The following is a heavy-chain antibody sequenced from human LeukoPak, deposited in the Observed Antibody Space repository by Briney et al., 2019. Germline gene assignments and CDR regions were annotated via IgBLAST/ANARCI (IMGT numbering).Heavy chain of an antibody. D-gene: IGHD2-2*01. CDR3: ARDRVVPAALTDYYYYGMDV. J-gene: IGHJ6*02. CDR2: IWYDGSNK. Sequence: PGRSLRLSCAASGFTFSSYGMHWVRQAPGKGLEWVAVIWYDGSNKYYADSVKGRFTISRDNSKNTLYLQMNSLRAEDTAVYYCARDRVVPAALTDYYYYGMDVWGQGTTVTVSS. V-gene: IGHV3-33*01. CDR1: GFTFSSYG.